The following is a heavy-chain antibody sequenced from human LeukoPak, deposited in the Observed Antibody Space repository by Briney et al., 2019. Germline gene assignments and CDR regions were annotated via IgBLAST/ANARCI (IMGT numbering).Heavy chain of an antibody. CDR1: GFTFSSYA. CDR3: AKERVDWRYFDY. D-gene: IGHD3-9*01. CDR2: ISGSGGFT. J-gene: IGHJ4*02. Sequence: GGSLRLSCAASGFTFSSYAMSWVRQAPGKGLEWVSTISGSGGFTYYADSVKGRFTISRDNSKNTLYLQMNSLRAEDTAVYYCAKERVDWRYFDYWGQGTLVTVSS. V-gene: IGHV3-23*01.